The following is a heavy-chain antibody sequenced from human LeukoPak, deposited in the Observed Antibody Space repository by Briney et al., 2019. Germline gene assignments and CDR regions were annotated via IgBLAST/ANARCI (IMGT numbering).Heavy chain of an antibody. CDR2: ISSNGVNT. CDR1: GFTFSSYA. CDR3: ARDQGYNYGYGFDY. V-gene: IGHV3-64*01. Sequence: GGSLRLSCAASGFTFSSYAMHWVRQAPGKGLEYVSSISSNGVNTYYANSVKGRFTISRDNSKNTLYLQMGSLRAEDMAVYYCARDQGYNYGYGFDYWGQGTLVTVSS. J-gene: IGHJ4*02. D-gene: IGHD5-18*01.